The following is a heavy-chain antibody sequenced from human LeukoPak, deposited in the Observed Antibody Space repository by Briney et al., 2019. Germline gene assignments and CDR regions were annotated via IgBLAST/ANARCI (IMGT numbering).Heavy chain of an antibody. CDR3: AKEMSGASTGPDDFVYAMDV. J-gene: IGHJ6*02. CDR1: GFDFSNFA. CDR2: ISFDGSIK. V-gene: IGHV3-30*04. D-gene: IGHD1-26*01. Sequence: GGSLRLSCAASGFDFSNFAMHWVRQAPGEGLEWLAIISFDGSIKLYVDSVKGRGTISRDNSKNTLSLQMNGLRPEDTAVYYCAKEMSGASTGPDDFVYAMDVWGQGTTVTVSS.